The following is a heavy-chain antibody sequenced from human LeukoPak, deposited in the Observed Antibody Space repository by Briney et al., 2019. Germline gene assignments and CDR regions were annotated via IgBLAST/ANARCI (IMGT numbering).Heavy chain of an antibody. CDR3: VSFYETY. J-gene: IGHJ4*02. V-gene: IGHV3-74*01. D-gene: IGHD2/OR15-2a*01. Sequence: GGSLRLSCAASGSYWMHWVRQAPGKGLVWVSHINSDGSWTSYADSVKGRFSISKDNAKNTVYLQMNNLRAENTAVYYCVSFYETYWGRGTLVTVSS. CDR1: GSYW. CDR2: INSDGSWT.